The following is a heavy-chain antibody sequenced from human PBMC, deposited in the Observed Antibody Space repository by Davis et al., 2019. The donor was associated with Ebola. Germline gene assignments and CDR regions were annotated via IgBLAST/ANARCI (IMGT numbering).Heavy chain of an antibody. CDR3: ARGRRPSAGRRGYCSGGSCYRYYYYGMDV. CDR2: INHSGST. Sequence: SDLLSSTFAVHGASFSGYYWSWIRQPPGKGLEWIGEINHSGSTNYNPSLKSRVTISVDTSKNQFSLKLSSVTAADTAVYYCARGRRPSAGRRGYCSGGSCYRYYYYGMDVGGQGTTVTVSS. CDR1: GASFSGYY. V-gene: IGHV4-34*01. J-gene: IGHJ6*02. D-gene: IGHD2-15*01.